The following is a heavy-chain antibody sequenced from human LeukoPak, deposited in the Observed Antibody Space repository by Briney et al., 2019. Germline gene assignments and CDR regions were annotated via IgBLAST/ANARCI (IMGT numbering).Heavy chain of an antibody. CDR2: INPNNGGT. V-gene: IGHV1-2*02. CDR1: GGTFSSYA. CDR3: ARDVSSGYYTGVEY. J-gene: IGHJ4*02. D-gene: IGHD3-3*01. Sequence: GASVKVSCKASGGTFSSYAISWVRQAPGQGLEWMGWINPNNGGTNFAQKFQGRVTMTRDTSISTAYMELSRLTFDDTAVYYCARDVSSGYYTGVEYWGQGTLVTVSS.